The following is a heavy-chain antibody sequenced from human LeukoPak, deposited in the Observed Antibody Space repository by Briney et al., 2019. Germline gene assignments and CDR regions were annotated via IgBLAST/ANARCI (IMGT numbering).Heavy chain of an antibody. J-gene: IGHJ4*02. CDR2: IYHSGST. CDR3: ARDYGSGSYFDY. Sequence: SETLSLTCTVSGGSISSYYWSWIRQPPGKGLEWIGYIYHSGSTYYNPSLKSRVTISVDRSKNQFSLKLSSVTAADTAVYYCARDYGSGSYFDYWGQGTLVTVSS. V-gene: IGHV4-59*12. D-gene: IGHD3-10*01. CDR1: GGSISSYY.